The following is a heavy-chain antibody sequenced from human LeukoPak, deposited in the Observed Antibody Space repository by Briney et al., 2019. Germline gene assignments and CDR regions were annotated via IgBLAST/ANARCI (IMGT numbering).Heavy chain of an antibody. CDR3: ANLHCSSTSCYSG. CDR1: GGSFSGYY. D-gene: IGHD2-2*01. Sequence: PSETLSLTCAVYGGSFSGYYWSWIRQPPGKGLEWIGETNHSGSTNYNPSLKSRVTISVDTSKNQFSLKLSSVTAADTAVYYCANLHCSSTSCYSGWGQGTLVTVSS. CDR2: TNHSGST. J-gene: IGHJ4*02. V-gene: IGHV4-34*01.